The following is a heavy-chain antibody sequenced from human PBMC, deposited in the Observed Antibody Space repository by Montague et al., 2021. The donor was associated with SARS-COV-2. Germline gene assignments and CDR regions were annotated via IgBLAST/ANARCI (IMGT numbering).Heavy chain of an antibody. D-gene: IGHD3-22*01. CDR3: ARDSISTTIVVVYYDRMDV. CDR2: ISSSSSTI. J-gene: IGHJ6*02. Sequence: SLRLSCAASGFTFSSYRMNWVRQAPGKGLEWVSFISSSSSTIYYADSVKGRSTISRDNAKNSLYLQMNSLRDEDTAVYYCARDSISTTIVVVYYDRMDVWGQGTTVTVSS. V-gene: IGHV3-48*02. CDR1: GFTFSSYR.